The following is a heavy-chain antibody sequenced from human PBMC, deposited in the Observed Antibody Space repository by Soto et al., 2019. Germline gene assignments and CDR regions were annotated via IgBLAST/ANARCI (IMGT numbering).Heavy chain of an antibody. V-gene: IGHV3-48*01. CDR1: GFTFSSYS. D-gene: IGHD1-1*01. J-gene: IGHJ4*02. CDR3: AKEVAVRTFDY. Sequence: GGSLRLSCAASGFTFSSYSMNWVRQAPGKGLEWVSYISSSSSTIYYADSVKGRFTISRDNAKNSLYLQMNSLRAEDTAVYYCAKEVAVRTFDYWGQGTLVTVSS. CDR2: ISSSSSTI.